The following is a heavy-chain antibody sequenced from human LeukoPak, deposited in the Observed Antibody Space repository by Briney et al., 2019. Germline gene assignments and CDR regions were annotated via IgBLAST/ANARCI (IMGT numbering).Heavy chain of an antibody. CDR1: GFTFSSYV. J-gene: IGHJ4*02. D-gene: IGHD3-9*01. CDR2: ISGSGGGT. Sequence: GGSLRLSCAASGFTFSSYVMTWVRQAPGKGLEWVSAISGSGGGTYYADSVRGRFTISRDDSKNTLYLQLNSLRAEDTAVYYCATDLILTGYYSGGYWGQGTPVTVSS. V-gene: IGHV3-23*01. CDR3: ATDLILTGYYSGGY.